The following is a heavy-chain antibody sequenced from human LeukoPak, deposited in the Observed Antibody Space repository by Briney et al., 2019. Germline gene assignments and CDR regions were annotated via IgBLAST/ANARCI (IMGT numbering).Heavy chain of an antibody. CDR3: AKSEGRRVPGAWFDY. CDR2: ISGSGGST. CDR1: GFTFSSYA. Sequence: GGSLRLSCAASGFTFSSYAMSWVRQAPGKGLEWVSAISGSGGSTYYADSVKGRFTISRDNSKNTPYLQMNSLRAEDTAVYYCAKSEGRRVPGAWFDYWGQGTLVTVSS. J-gene: IGHJ4*02. D-gene: IGHD2-2*01. V-gene: IGHV3-23*01.